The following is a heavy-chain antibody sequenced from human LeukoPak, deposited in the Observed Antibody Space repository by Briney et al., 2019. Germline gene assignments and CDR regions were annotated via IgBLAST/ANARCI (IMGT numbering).Heavy chain of an antibody. V-gene: IGHV3-21*01. D-gene: IGHD2-2*01. CDR2: IISWSSYI. J-gene: IGHJ4*02. Sequence: SRTLASSASGFTLSIYSMKWVRPAPEEGLEWDESIISWSSYIYYGDSVKGRFTISRDHAKNPLYLQLNSLRAEDTAVYYCASILDPYCSGTSCTDYWGQGTLVTVSS. CDR1: GFTLSIYS. CDR3: ASILDPYCSGTSCTDY.